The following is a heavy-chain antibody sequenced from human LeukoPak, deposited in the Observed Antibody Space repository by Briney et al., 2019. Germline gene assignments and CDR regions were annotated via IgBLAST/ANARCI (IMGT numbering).Heavy chain of an antibody. CDR1: GFSVSTFY. D-gene: IGHD3-10*01. Sequence: GGSLRLSCAASGFSVSTFYMSWVRQAPGKGLEWVSVLYTAGPTYYADSVQGRFTISRDNSKNTLFLQMDNLRADDTAAYYCARSGPSVLWSKSFDYWGQGALVTVSS. V-gene: IGHV3-66*01. J-gene: IGHJ4*02. CDR2: LYTAGPT. CDR3: ARSGPSVLWSKSFDY.